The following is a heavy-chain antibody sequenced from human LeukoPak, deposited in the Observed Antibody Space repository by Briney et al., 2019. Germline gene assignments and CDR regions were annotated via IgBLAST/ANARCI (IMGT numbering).Heavy chain of an antibody. CDR3: ARKWSGTADY. V-gene: IGHV3-30*14. D-gene: IGHD6-13*01. Sequence: GGSLRLSCAASGFTFSSYAMHWVRQAPGKGLEWVAVISYDGSNKYYADSVKGRFTISRDTSKNTLYLQMNSLRVEDTAVYYCARKWSGTADYWGQGTLVTVSS. CDR2: ISYDGSNK. CDR1: GFTFSSYA. J-gene: IGHJ4*02.